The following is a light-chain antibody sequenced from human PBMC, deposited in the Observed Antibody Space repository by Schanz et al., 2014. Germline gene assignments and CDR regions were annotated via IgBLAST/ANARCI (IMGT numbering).Light chain of an antibody. Sequence: QSALTQPASVSGSPGQSITISCTGTSSDVGGYNYVSWYQQHPGKAPKLMIYEVNNRPSGVPDRFSGSKSGNTASLTISGLQAEDEADYYCSSYTRSSAWVFGGGTKLTVL. CDR3: SSYTRSSAWV. CDR1: SSDVGGYNY. CDR2: EVN. V-gene: IGLV2-14*01. J-gene: IGLJ3*02.